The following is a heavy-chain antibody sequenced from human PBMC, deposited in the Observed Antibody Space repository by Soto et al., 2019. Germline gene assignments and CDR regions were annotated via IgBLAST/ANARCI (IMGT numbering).Heavy chain of an antibody. Sequence: GESLKISCKGSGYSFTNYWIGWVRQMPGKGLEWMGIIYPGDSDTRYSPSFQGQVTISVDKSISTAYLHWSSLKAADTAVYYCARSLDIAETAPKFDYWGQGSLVTVSS. CDR2: IYPGDSDT. V-gene: IGHV5-51*01. CDR3: ARSLDIAETAPKFDY. CDR1: GYSFTNYW. D-gene: IGHD6-13*01. J-gene: IGHJ4*02.